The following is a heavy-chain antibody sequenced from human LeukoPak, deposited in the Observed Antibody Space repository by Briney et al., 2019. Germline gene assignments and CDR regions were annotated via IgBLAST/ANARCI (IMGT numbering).Heavy chain of an antibody. Sequence: GGSLRLSCAASGFTFSSNSMNWVRQAPGRGLEWVSYISSSSSTIYYADSVKGRFTISRDNAKNSLYLQMNSLRAEDTAVYYCASNIVATISNWGQGTLVTVSS. CDR3: ASNIVATISN. CDR1: GFTFSSNS. D-gene: IGHD5-12*01. J-gene: IGHJ4*02. CDR2: ISSSSSTI. V-gene: IGHV3-48*04.